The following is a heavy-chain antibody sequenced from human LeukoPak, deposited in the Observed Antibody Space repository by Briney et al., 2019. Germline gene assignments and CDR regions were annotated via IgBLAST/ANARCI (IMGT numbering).Heavy chain of an antibody. J-gene: IGHJ5*02. CDR2: ISSSGVYI. CDR3: AGRDSSGYFFDP. D-gene: IGHD3-22*01. V-gene: IGHV3-21*01. Sequence: GGSLRVSCAASGFIFSSYSMNWVRQAPGKGLEWVSSISSSGVYIYYADSVKGRFTISRDNAKNSLSLQMNSLRAEDTAVYYCAGRDSSGYFFDPWGQGTLVTVSS. CDR1: GFIFSSYS.